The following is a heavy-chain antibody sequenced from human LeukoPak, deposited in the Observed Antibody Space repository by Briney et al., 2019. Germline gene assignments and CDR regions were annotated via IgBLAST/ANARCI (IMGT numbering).Heavy chain of an antibody. V-gene: IGHV2-5*01. J-gene: IGHJ4*02. D-gene: IGHD3-3*01. CDR3: AHGRDYDFWSAYWPSIRRTNYFDY. CDR2: IYWNNDK. CDR1: GFSLSTSGVG. Sequence: SGPTLVNPTQTLTLTCTFSGFSLSTSGVGVGWIRQSPGKALEWLALIYWNNDKRYSPSLRTRLTITKDTSKNQVVLTMTNVDPVDTATYYCAHGRDYDFWSAYWPSIRRTNYFDYWGQGTLVTVSS.